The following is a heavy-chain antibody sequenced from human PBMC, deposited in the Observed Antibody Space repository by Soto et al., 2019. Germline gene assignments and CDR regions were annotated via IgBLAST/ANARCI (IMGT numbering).Heavy chain of an antibody. CDR2: IYHSGRS. D-gene: IGHD3-10*01. Sequence: QVPLQESGPGLVKPSGTLSLTCAVSGGFISRSNWWSWVRRPPGKGLEWIGEIYHSGRSNYNPSLESRVTISVDESKNQCSLKLNSVTAADTAVYYCARAPGGSGRGYFDYWGQGAQVTVSS. CDR3: ARAPGGSGRGYFDY. J-gene: IGHJ4*02. CDR1: GGFISRSNW. V-gene: IGHV4-4*02.